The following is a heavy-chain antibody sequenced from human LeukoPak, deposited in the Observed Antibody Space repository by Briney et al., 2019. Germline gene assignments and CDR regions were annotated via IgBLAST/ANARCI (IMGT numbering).Heavy chain of an antibody. V-gene: IGHV4-34*01. Sequence: ASETLSLTCAVYGGSFSGYYWSWIRQPPGKGLEWIGEINHSGSTNYNPSLKSRVTISVDTSKNQFSLKLSSVTAADTAVYYCAREVRRYCSSTSCYKLSYYYYYMDVWGKGTTVTVSS. J-gene: IGHJ6*03. D-gene: IGHD2-2*02. CDR3: AREVRRYCSSTSCYKLSYYYYYMDV. CDR2: INHSGST. CDR1: GGSFSGYY.